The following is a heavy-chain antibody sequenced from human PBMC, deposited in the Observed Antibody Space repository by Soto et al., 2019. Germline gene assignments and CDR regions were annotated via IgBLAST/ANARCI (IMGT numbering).Heavy chain of an antibody. CDR3: AKDSRCHTQGWFDP. V-gene: IGHV3-23*01. D-gene: IGHD3-16*01. J-gene: IGHJ5*02. Sequence: EVQLLESGGGLVQPGRSLRLSCAASGFTFRSYAMPWVRQAPGKGLEWVAPIGGGGIYTYFADSVKGRFTISRENSKDTLYLQMSSLIVEDTAIYYCAKDSRCHTQGWFDPWGQGTLVTVSS. CDR1: GFTFRSYA. CDR2: IGGGGIYT.